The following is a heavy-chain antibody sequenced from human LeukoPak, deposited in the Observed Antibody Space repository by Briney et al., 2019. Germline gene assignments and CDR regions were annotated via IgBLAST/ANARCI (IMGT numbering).Heavy chain of an antibody. CDR3: ARDGGVDTAMDPTYYFDY. D-gene: IGHD5-18*01. J-gene: IGHJ4*02. Sequence: GGSLRLSCAASGFTFSSYGMHWVRQAPGKGLEWVAVIWYDGSNKYYADSVKGRFTISRDNSKNTLYLQMNSLRAEDTAVYYCARDGGVDTAMDPTYYFDYWGQGTLVTVSS. V-gene: IGHV3-33*01. CDR2: IWYDGSNK. CDR1: GFTFSSYG.